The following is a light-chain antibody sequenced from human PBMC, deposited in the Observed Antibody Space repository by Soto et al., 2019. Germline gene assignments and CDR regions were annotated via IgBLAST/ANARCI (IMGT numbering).Light chain of an antibody. CDR3: QQYDTSLT. Sequence: IVLTQSPASLSLSPGERATLSCGSSHTIASVYLAWYQHKPGLAPRLLIYDTSIRATGIPDRFTGSGSGNDFTPTLSRLEAEDFGVYYCQQYDTSLTFGGGTKVEIK. CDR1: HTIASVY. V-gene: IGKV3D-20*01. J-gene: IGKJ4*01. CDR2: DTS.